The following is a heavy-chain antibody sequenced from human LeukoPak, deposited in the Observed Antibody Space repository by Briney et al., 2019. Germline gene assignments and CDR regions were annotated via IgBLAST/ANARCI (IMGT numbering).Heavy chain of an antibody. CDR2: IIPIFGTA. D-gene: IGHD3-10*01. CDR3: ARDELADSTGSPLDY. J-gene: IGHJ4*02. V-gene: IGHV1-69*06. Sequence: ASVKVSCKASGGTFSSYAISWVRQAPGQGLEWMGGIIPIFGTANYAQKFQGRVTITADKSTSTAYMELSSLRSEDTAVYYCARDELADSTGSPLDYWGQGTLVTVSS. CDR1: GGTFSSYA.